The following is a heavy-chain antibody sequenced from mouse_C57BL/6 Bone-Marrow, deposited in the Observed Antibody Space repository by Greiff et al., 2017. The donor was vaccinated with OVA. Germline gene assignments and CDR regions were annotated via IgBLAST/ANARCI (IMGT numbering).Heavy chain of an antibody. D-gene: IGHD1-1*01. V-gene: IGHV2-2*01. CDR1: GFSFTSYG. CDR3: TRNGGNYGSSCLAY. CDR2: IWRGGST. J-gene: IGHJ3*01. Sequence: VQLQQSGPGLVQPSQSLSITCTASGFSFTSYGVHWVRQSPGKGLEWLGVIWRGGSTDYNAAFISSLSIRKDNSKSQVCLKMNSLQADDTAIEFCTRNGGNYGSSCLAYWGQGTLVTVSA.